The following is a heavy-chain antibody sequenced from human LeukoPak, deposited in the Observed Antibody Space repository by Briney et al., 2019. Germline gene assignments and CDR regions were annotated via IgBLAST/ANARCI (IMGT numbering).Heavy chain of an antibody. CDR1: GFTFSTSW. V-gene: IGHV3-74*01. D-gene: IGHD6-25*01. Sequence: GGSLRLSCATSGFTFSTSWMHWVRQTPGKGLVWVSRINSDGSIVTSADSVKGRFTISRDNAKNTLYLQMNSLRAEDTAVYYCLRGLGSGFWGRGTLVTVSS. J-gene: IGHJ4*02. CDR3: LRGLGSGF. CDR2: INSDGSIV.